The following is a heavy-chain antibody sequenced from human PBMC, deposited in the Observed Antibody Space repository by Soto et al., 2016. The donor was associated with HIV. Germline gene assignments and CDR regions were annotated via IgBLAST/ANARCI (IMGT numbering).Heavy chain of an antibody. CDR1: GFIFSDSA. CDR3: ARDPYYHYMDV. CDR2: IRTKGNNYAT. Sequence: EVQLVESGGGLVQPGGSLKLSCAASGFIFSDSAIHWVRQAPGKGLEWVGHIRTKGNNYATAFSASVKGRFTISRDDSKNTAYLQMNSLKTEDTAVYYCARDPYYHYMDVWGQRDHGHRLL. V-gene: IGHV3-73*01. J-gene: IGHJ6*03.